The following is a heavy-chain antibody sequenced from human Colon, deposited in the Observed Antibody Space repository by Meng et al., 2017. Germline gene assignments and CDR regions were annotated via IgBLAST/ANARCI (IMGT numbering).Heavy chain of an antibody. CDR2: ISYDGRNQ. J-gene: IGHJ4*02. D-gene: IGHD2-21*01. CDR1: GFLFNKFA. Sequence: QVQLVESGGGLVQPGKSLRLSCAASGFLFNKFAMHWVRQAPGKGLEWLAIISYDGRNQYYVDSVKGRFTITRDNDKNTVYLQLNSLTAEDTAVYFCAKGREVTLSLTIALPQFDSWGQGTLVTVSS. V-gene: IGHV3-30*18. CDR3: AKGREVTLSLTIALPQFDS.